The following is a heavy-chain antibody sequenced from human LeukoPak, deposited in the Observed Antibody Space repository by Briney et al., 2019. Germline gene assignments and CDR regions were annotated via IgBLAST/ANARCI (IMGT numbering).Heavy chain of an antibody. CDR3: ARALKYQLWYFDL. CDR2: IYYSGST. Sequence: PSETLSLTCTVSGGSISSYYWSWIRQPPGKGLEWIGYIYYSGSTNYNPSLKSRVTISVDTSKNQFSLKLSSVTAADTAVYHCARALKYQLWYFDLWGRGTLVTVSS. D-gene: IGHD2-2*01. J-gene: IGHJ2*01. V-gene: IGHV4-59*01. CDR1: GGSISSYY.